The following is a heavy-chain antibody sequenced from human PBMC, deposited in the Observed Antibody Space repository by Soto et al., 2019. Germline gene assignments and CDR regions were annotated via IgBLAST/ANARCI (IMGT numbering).Heavy chain of an antibody. CDR1: TFTFTSSA. J-gene: IGHJ4*02. D-gene: IGHD1-26*01. Sequence: SVKVSCKASTFTFTSSAVQWVRQARVQRLEWIGWIVVDSGNTKYAQNFQERVTITRDMSSGTAYLELSSLRSEDTAVYYCATHREGATYYFDYWGQGTLVTVSS. V-gene: IGHV1-58*01. CDR2: IVVDSGNT. CDR3: ATHREGATYYFDY.